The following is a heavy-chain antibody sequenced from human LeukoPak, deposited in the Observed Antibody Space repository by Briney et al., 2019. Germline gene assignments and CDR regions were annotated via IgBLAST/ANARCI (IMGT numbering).Heavy chain of an antibody. V-gene: IGHV1-18*01. J-gene: IGHJ5*02. CDR3: ARERDYGDYPNWFDP. CDR2: ISACNGNT. D-gene: IGHD4-17*01. Sequence: ASVKVSRKASGYTFTSYGISWVRQAPGQGLEWMGWISACNGNTNYAQKLQGRVTMTTDTSTSTAYMELRSLRSDDTAVYYCARERDYGDYPNWFDPWGQGTLVTVPS. CDR1: GYTFTSYG.